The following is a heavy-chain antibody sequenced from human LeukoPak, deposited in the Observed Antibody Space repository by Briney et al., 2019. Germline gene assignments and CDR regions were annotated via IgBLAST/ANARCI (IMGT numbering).Heavy chain of an antibody. D-gene: IGHD6-13*01. CDR3: ARPLVSAAAAPGYFDY. CDR2: IYPGDSDT. J-gene: IGHJ4*02. Sequence: GESLKISCKGSGYSFTSYWIGWVRQMPGKGLEWMGIIYPGDSDTRYSPSFQGQVTISADKSISTAYLQWSSLKASDTAMYYCARPLVSAAAAPGYFDYWGQGTLVTVSS. V-gene: IGHV5-51*01. CDR1: GYSFTSYW.